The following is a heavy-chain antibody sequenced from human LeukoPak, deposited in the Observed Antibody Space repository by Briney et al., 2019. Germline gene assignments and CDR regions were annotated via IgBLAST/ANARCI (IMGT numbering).Heavy chain of an antibody. CDR3: ARVRGDAVHGYNIGFGYLDY. J-gene: IGHJ4*02. Sequence: SETLSLTCTVPGGSFSGSFWNWIRRPPGKGLEWIGFVFHSGRTDYNPSLKSRVTISADTSNNQFSLRLTSVTAADAAVYYFARVRGDAVHGYNIGFGYLDYWGQGALVIVSA. CDR1: GGSFSGSF. CDR2: VFHSGRT. V-gene: IGHV4-59*01. D-gene: IGHD5-24*01.